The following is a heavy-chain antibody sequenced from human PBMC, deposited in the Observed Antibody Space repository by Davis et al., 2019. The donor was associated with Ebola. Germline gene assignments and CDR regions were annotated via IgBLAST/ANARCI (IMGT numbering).Heavy chain of an antibody. V-gene: IGHV3-7*01. CDR2: IKQDGSEK. D-gene: IGHD3-22*01. CDR1: GFTFSSYW. Sequence: GESLKISCAASGFTFSSYWMSWVRQAPGKGLEWVANIKQDGSEKYYVDSVKGRFTISRDNSKNTLYLQMNSLRAEDTAVYYCAKGSYYYDSSGYLYFDYWGQGTLVTVSS. CDR3: AKGSYYYDSSGYLYFDY. J-gene: IGHJ4*02.